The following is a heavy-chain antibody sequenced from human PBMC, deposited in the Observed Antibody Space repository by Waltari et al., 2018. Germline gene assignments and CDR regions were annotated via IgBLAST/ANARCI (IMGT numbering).Heavy chain of an antibody. J-gene: IGHJ4*02. Sequence: EVQLVESGGGFVQPGGSLRLSCAASGFTFSNYAMSWVRQAPGKGLEWVSAISGSGGSTYYADSVKGRFTISRDNSKNTLYLQMNSLRAEDTAAYYCVKDMYIYDSGGYFPSGDYWGQGTLVTVSS. CDR1: GFTFSNYA. V-gene: IGHV3-23*04. CDR3: VKDMYIYDSGGYFPSGDY. D-gene: IGHD3-22*01. CDR2: ISGSGGST.